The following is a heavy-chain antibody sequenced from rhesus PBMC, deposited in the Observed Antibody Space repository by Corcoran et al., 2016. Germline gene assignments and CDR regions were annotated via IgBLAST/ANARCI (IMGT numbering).Heavy chain of an antibody. CDR1: GYSISSGYY. D-gene: IGHD4-11*01. CDR3: ATAYPPFYRFDS. Sequence: QVQLQESGPGLVKPSETLSLTCAVSGYSISSGYYWNWIRQPPGKGLGWIGYISYSGSTTYNPSLKSRVTISRDTSKNQFSLKLSSLTAADTAVYYCATAYPPFYRFDSWGQGVLVTVSS. CDR2: ISYSGST. V-gene: IGHV4-122*02. J-gene: IGHJ4*01.